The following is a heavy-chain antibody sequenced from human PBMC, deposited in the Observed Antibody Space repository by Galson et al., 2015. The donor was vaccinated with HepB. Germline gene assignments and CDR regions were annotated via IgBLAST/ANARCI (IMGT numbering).Heavy chain of an antibody. CDR3: ARNRRIRPKAAAGPFNWFDP. CDR1: GYTFTSYA. Sequence: SVKVSCKASGYTFTSYAMNWVRQAPGQGLEWMGWINTNTGTPTYAQGFTGRFVFSLDTSVSAAYLQISSLKAEDTAVYYCARNRRIRPKAAAGPFNWFDPWGQGTLVTVSS. CDR2: INTNTGTP. D-gene: IGHD6-13*01. V-gene: IGHV7-4-1*02. J-gene: IGHJ5*02.